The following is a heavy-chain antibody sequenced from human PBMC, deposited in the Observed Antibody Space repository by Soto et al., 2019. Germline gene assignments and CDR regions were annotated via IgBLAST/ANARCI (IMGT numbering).Heavy chain of an antibody. CDR3: ASGVGVVGGSSGWADYAFDV. Sequence: QVQLVQSGAAVRKPGSSVKVSCKASGGTFTKYAITWVRQAPRQGLEWMGGIVPLPGTTNYAQKFRGGVTISAYESTSTAYLELSRLRSEYTAVYYCASGVGVVGGSSGWADYAFDVWGQGTMVIGSS. CDR1: GGTFTKYA. V-gene: IGHV1-69*01. D-gene: IGHD6-19*01. CDR2: IVPLPGTT. J-gene: IGHJ3*01.